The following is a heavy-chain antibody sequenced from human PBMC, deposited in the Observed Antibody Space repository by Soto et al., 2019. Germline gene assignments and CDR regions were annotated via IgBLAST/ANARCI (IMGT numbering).Heavy chain of an antibody. V-gene: IGHV3-9*01. CDR2: ISWNSGSI. J-gene: IGHJ4*02. CDR3: ASGRGYDILTGYYPYFDY. CDR1: GFTFDDYA. Sequence: SLKISCAASGFTFDDYAIHWVRQAPGKGLEWVSGISWNSGSIGYADSVKGRFTISRDNAKKSLYLQMNSLRAEDTALYYCASGRGYDILTGYYPYFDYWGQGTLVTVSS. D-gene: IGHD3-9*01.